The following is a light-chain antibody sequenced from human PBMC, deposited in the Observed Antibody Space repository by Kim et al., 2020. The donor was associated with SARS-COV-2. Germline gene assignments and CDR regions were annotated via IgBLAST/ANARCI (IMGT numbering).Light chain of an antibody. CDR2: QDS. CDR1: KLGDKY. CDR3: QAWDSSTVV. V-gene: IGLV3-1*01. J-gene: IGLJ2*01. Sequence: VAPEQTASMTCSGDKLGDKYACWYQQKPGQSPVLVIYQDSQRPSGIPERFSGSNSGNTATLTISGTQAMDEADYYCQAWDSSTVVFGGGTQLTVL.